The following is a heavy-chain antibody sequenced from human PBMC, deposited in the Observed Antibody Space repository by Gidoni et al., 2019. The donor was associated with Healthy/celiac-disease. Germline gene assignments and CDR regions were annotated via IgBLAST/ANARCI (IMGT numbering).Heavy chain of an antibody. V-gene: IGHV4-34*01. CDR3: ARGPVVVVVAATFGAFDI. CDR2: INQSGST. CDR1: GGSFSGYY. D-gene: IGHD2-15*01. Sequence: QVQLQQWGAGLLKPSETLSLTCAVYGGSFSGYYWLWIRQPPGKGLEWIGEINQSGSTNYNPALKSRVTISVDTSKNQFSLKLSAVTAADTAVYYCARGPVVVVVAATFGAFDIWGQGTMVTVSS. J-gene: IGHJ3*02.